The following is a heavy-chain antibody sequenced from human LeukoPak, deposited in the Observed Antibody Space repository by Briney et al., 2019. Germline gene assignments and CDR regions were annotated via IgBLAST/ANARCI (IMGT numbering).Heavy chain of an antibody. D-gene: IGHD3-16*01. CDR3: ASKESCLGGLYFDY. CDR2: IIPIFGTA. J-gene: IGHJ4*02. V-gene: IGHV1-69*13. Sequence: SVKVSCKASGGTFSSYAISWVRQAPGQGLEWMGGIIPIFGTANYAQKFQGRVTITADESTSTAYMELSSLRSEDTAVYYCASKESCLGGLYFDYWGQGPWVTFSS. CDR1: GGTFSSYA.